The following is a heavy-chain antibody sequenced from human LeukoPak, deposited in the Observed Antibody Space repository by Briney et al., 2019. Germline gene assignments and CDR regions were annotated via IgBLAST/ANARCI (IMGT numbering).Heavy chain of an antibody. D-gene: IGHD5-24*01. J-gene: IGHJ4*02. CDR3: ARWGLTAGPYGYNSQY. V-gene: IGHV1-2*02. CDR1: GYTFTNYW. Sequence: GESLKISCKGSGYTFTNYWIGWVRQAPGQGLEWMGWINPNSGGTNYAQKFQGRVTVTRDMSTSTVYMELSSLRSDDTAVYYCARWGLTAGPYGYNSQYWGQGTLVTVSS. CDR2: INPNSGGT.